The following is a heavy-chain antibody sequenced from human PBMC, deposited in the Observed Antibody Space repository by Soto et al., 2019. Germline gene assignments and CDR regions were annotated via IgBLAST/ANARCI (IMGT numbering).Heavy chain of an antibody. Sequence: GGSLRLSSSASGLTFSNCWMHWVRQAPGKGLVWVSRVNSDGSSTSYADSVKGRFAISRDNAKNSLHLQMNSLSAEDTAFYYCVKDESINWYSGHFRHWGQGTLVTVSS. J-gene: IGHJ1*01. CDR2: VNSDGSST. CDR3: VKDESINWYSGHFRH. CDR1: GLTFSNCW. D-gene: IGHD6-13*01. V-gene: IGHV3-74*01.